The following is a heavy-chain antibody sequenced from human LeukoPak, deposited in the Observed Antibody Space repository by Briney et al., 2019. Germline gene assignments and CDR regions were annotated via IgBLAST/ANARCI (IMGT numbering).Heavy chain of an antibody. Sequence: QPGGSLRLSCAASGFTFSSYEMNWVRQAPGKGLEWVSYILSSGKTIYYADSVKGRFTISRDNAKNSLYLQMNSLRAEDTAMYFCARDNNNLFDYWGQGTLATVSS. J-gene: IGHJ4*02. V-gene: IGHV3-48*03. CDR1: GFTFSSYE. CDR2: ILSSGKTI. D-gene: IGHD1/OR15-1a*01. CDR3: ARDNNNLFDY.